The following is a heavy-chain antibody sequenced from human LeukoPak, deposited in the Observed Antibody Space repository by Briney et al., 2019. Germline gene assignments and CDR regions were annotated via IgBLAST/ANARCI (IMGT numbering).Heavy chain of an antibody. CDR2: ISAYNGNT. V-gene: IGHV1-18*01. Sequence: ASVKVSCRASGGXFSSYAISWVRQAPGQGLEWVGWISAYNGNTNYAQKLQGRVTMTTDTSTSTAYMELRSLRSDDTAVYYCARTYYDILTGYYIPFDYWGQGTLVTVSS. CDR3: ARTYYDILTGYYIPFDY. D-gene: IGHD3-9*01. J-gene: IGHJ4*02. CDR1: GGXFSSYA.